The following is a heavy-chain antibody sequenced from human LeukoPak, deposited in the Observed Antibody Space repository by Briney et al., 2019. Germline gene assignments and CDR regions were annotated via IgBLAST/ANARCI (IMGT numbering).Heavy chain of an antibody. Sequence: GGSLRLSCAASGFTVSSNYMGWVRQAPGKGLEWVSVIHNSGNTYYADSVKGRFTISRDNSKNTLYLQMNSLRAEDTAVYYCAGSIAAAGDYWGQGTLVTVSS. CDR2: IHNSGNT. J-gene: IGHJ4*02. V-gene: IGHV3-53*01. CDR3: AGSIAAAGDY. D-gene: IGHD6-13*01. CDR1: GFTVSSNY.